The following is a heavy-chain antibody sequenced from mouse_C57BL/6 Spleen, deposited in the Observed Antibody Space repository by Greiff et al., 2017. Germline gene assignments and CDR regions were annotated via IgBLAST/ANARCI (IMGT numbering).Heavy chain of an antibody. J-gene: IGHJ3*01. CDR2: IYPRDGST. Sequence: LVESGPELVKPGASVKLSCKASGYTFTSYDINWVKQRPGQGLEWIGWIYPRDGSTKYNEKFKGKATLTVDTSSSTAYMELHSLTSEDSAVYFCARGAQAAWFAYWGQGTLVTVSA. V-gene: IGHV1-85*01. D-gene: IGHD3-2*02. CDR3: ARGAQAAWFAY. CDR1: GYTFTSYD.